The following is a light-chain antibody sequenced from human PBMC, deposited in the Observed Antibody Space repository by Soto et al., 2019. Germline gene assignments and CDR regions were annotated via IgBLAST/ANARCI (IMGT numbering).Light chain of an antibody. J-gene: IGLJ1*01. CDR3: SSDKDSSNYV. CDR2: QVT. Sequence: QSALTQPASVSGSPGQSITISCTGTSSDLASYNYVSWYQQQPGKAQKLMIYQVTNRPSGVSNRFSGSRSGNTASLTISGLQADDEAYYYCSSDKDSSNYVFGAGTKLTVL. V-gene: IGLV2-14*01. CDR1: SSDLASYNY.